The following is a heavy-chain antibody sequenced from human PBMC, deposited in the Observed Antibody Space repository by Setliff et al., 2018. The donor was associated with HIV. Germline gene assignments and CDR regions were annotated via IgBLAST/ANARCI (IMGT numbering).Heavy chain of an antibody. CDR2: INGDGDST. V-gene: IGHV3-23*01. Sequence: LRLSCAASGFTFSSHAMTWVRQAPGKGLEWVSGINGDGDSTYYADSVKGRFTVSRDNSKDTLTLQMNDLRAEDTGLYYCAKDYTTTFWEYNWFDLWGQGTLVTVSS. J-gene: IGHJ5*02. D-gene: IGHD3-3*01. CDR1: GFTFSSHA. CDR3: AKDYTTTFWEYNWFDL.